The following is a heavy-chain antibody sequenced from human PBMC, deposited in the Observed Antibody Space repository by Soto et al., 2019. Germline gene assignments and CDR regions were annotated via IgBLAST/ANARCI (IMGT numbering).Heavy chain of an antibody. CDR2: IYYSGST. J-gene: IGHJ4*02. Sequence: QVQLQESGPGLVKPSQTLSLTCTVSGGSISSGGYYWSWIRQHPGKALEWIGSIYYSGSTYYNPALQRRVITSVHTSKTLSSLQLCSVTAAESAVYCCARGVLHWGQGTLVTVSS. D-gene: IGHD3-16*01. CDR1: GGSISSGGYY. V-gene: IGHV4-31*03. CDR3: ARGVLH.